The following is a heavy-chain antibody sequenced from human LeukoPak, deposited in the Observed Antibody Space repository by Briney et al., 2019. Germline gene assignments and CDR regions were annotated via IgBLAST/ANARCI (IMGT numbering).Heavy chain of an antibody. V-gene: IGHV4-59*01. D-gene: IGHD5-18*01. J-gene: IGHJ5*02. CDR1: GTSINSYN. CDR2: SYYSGST. Sequence: SETLSLTCTVSGTSINSYNWNWIRQPPGKGLEWIGYSYYSGSTNYNPSLKRRVTISIDTSKNQFSLKLSSVTAADTAMYSCAREPTTRGYNYAYRGFDPWGLGTLVTVSS. CDR3: AREPTTRGYNYAYRGFDP.